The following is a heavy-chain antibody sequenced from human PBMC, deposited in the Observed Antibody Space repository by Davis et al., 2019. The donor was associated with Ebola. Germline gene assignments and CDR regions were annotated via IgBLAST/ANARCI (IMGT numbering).Heavy chain of an antibody. D-gene: IGHD4/OR15-4a*01. Sequence: GESLKISCVASGFSFSSYAMSWVRQAPGKGLEWVSHISGSGDSTYYIDSVKGRFTISRDNSKNTLYLQMNSLRAEDTAVYYCAKDWRVGSNYRTSTTFDYWGQGTLVTVSS. CDR3: AKDWRVGSNYRTSTTFDY. CDR2: ISGSGDST. CDR1: GFSFSSYA. J-gene: IGHJ4*02. V-gene: IGHV3-23*01.